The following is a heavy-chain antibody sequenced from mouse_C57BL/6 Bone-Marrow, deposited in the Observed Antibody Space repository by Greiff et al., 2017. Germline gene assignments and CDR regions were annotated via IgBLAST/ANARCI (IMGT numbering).Heavy chain of an antibody. Sequence: QVQLQQSGAELVRPGTSVKMSCKASGYTFTNYWMDWAKQRPGQGLEWIGDIYPGGGYTNYNEKFKGKATLTADKSSSTAYMQLSSLTSEDSAVYYVARSLWGLFDYWGQGTTLTVSS. V-gene: IGHV1-63*01. CDR2: IYPGGGYT. J-gene: IGHJ2*01. CDR3: ARSLWGLFDY. D-gene: IGHD6-1*01. CDR1: GYTFTNYW.